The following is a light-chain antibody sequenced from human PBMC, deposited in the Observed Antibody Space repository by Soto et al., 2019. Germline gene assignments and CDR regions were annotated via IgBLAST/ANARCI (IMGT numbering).Light chain of an antibody. V-gene: IGKV1D-16*01. CDR1: EDVSTW. CDR2: AAS. CDR3: QHYNSYSEA. Sequence: DMQMTQSPSSVSASVGDRVTITCRASEDVSTWLAWYQQKPGKAPKLLIYAASNLQSGVPTRFSGSGSGTDFTLTISSLQPEDFATYYCQHYNSYSEAFGQGTKVELK. J-gene: IGKJ1*01.